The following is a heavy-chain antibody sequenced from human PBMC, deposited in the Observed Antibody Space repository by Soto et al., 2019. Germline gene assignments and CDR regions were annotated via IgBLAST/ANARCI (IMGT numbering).Heavy chain of an antibody. CDR2: MNPNSGNT. J-gene: IGHJ6*02. Sequence: QVQLVQSGAEVKKPGASVKVSCKASGYTFTSYDINWVRQATGQGLEWMGWMNPNSGNTGYAQKSQGRATXTXNXXISTAYMERSSLRSEDTAVYYCARRGYSSSWYYYYYYGMDVWGQGTTVTVSS. V-gene: IGHV1-8*01. D-gene: IGHD6-13*01. CDR1: GYTFTSYD. CDR3: ARRGYSSSWYYYYYYGMDV.